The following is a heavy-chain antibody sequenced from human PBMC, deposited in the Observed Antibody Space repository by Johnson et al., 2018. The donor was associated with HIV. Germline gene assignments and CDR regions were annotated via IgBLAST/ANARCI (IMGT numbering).Heavy chain of an antibody. Sequence: QLVESGGGLVQPGRSLRLSCAASGFTFDDYAMHWVRQAPGRGLDWVSGISWNSGSIGYADSVKGRFTISRDNAKNALYLQMNRLRAEDTAVYYCARVARVVVYAEDAFDIWGQGTMVTVSS. CDR3: ARVARVVVYAEDAFDI. J-gene: IGHJ3*02. D-gene: IGHD2-8*02. CDR2: ISWNSGSI. CDR1: GFTFDDYA. V-gene: IGHV3-9*01.